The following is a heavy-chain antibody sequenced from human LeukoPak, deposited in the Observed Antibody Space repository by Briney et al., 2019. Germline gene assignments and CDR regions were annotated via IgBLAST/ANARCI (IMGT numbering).Heavy chain of an antibody. CDR1: GGSIGSYY. V-gene: IGHV4-59*01. CDR2: IYYSGST. D-gene: IGHD6-13*01. CDR3: ARAARYSSSWDYYYGMDV. J-gene: IGHJ6*02. Sequence: SETLSLTCTVSGGSIGSYYWSWIRQPPGKGLEWIGYIYYSGSTNYNPSLKSRVTISVDTSKNQFSLKLSSVTAADTAVYYCARAARYSSSWDYYYGMDVWGQGTTVTVSS.